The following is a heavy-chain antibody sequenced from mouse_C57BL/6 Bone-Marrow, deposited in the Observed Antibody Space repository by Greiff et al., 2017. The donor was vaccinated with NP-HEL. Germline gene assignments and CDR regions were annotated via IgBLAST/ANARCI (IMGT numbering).Heavy chain of an antibody. V-gene: IGHV1-39*01. CDR3: ATLRLGLYYAMDY. Sequence: EVQLQQSGPELVKPGASVKISCKASGYSFTDYNMNWVKQSNGKSLEWIGVINPNYGTTSYNQKFKGKATLTVDQSSSTAYMQLNSLTSEYSAVYYWATLRLGLYYAMDYWGQGTSVTVSS. J-gene: IGHJ4*01. CDR2: INPNYGTT. D-gene: IGHD2-12*01. CDR1: GYSFTDYN.